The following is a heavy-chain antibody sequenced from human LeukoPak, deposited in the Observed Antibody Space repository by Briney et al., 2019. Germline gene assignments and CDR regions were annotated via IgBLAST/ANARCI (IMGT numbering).Heavy chain of an antibody. J-gene: IGHJ4*02. CDR2: IYYSGST. V-gene: IGHV4-59*08. CDR1: GGSISSYY. CDR3: ARHYPVVITTSHFDY. D-gene: IGHD3-22*01. Sequence: SETLSLTCTVSGGSISSYYWSWIRQPPGKGLEWIGYIYYSGSTNYNPSLKSRVTISVDTSKNQFSLKLSSVTAADTAVYYCARHYPVVITTSHFDYWGQGTLVTVS.